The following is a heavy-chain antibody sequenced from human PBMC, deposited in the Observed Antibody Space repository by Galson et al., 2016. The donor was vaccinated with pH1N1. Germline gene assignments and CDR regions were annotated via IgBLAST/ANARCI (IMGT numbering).Heavy chain of an antibody. V-gene: IGHV1-46*03. J-gene: IGHJ5*02. D-gene: IGHD1-26*01. CDR1: GYTFTSYY. Sequence: SVKVSCKASGYTFTSYYFHWVRQAPGQGLEWMGFIDPSPGTTTYAQNIEGLVTMTRDTSTSTGYMELSSLKPEDTAVYHCTRDLGPLRDLWGQGTLVTVSS. CDR3: TRDLGPLRDL. CDR2: IDPSPGTT.